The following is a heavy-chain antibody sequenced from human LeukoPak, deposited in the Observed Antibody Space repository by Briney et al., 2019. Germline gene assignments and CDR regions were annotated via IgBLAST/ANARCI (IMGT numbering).Heavy chain of an antibody. Sequence: SETLPLTCAVSGGSISSTTSYWGWIRQPPGKGLEWIGRIYYSGSTFYNPSLKSRVTISVDTSKNQLSLRLSPLTAADTAVYYCARHGSTDYFDYWGQGTLVTVSS. V-gene: IGHV4-39*01. J-gene: IGHJ4*02. CDR2: IYYSGST. CDR1: GGSISSTTSY. CDR3: ARHGSTDYFDY. D-gene: IGHD2-2*03.